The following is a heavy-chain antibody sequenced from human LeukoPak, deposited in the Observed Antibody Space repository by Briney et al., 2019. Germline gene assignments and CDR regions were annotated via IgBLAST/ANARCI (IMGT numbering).Heavy chain of an antibody. CDR3: ARQGPGYGDSYYFDY. Sequence: GESLKISCKGSGYSFTSYWIGWVRQMPGKGLEWMGIIYPGDSDTRYSPSFQGQVTISADKSINTAYLQWSSLKASDTAMYYCARQGPGYGDSYYFDYRGQGTLVTVSS. CDR1: GYSFTSYW. CDR2: IYPGDSDT. V-gene: IGHV5-51*01. J-gene: IGHJ4*02. D-gene: IGHD4-17*01.